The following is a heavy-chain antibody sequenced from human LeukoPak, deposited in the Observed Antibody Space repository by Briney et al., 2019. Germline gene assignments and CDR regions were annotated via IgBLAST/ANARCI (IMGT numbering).Heavy chain of an antibody. V-gene: IGHV3-7*01. J-gene: IGHJ6*03. D-gene: IGHD3-3*01. Sequence: GGSLRLSCAASGFTFSSYWMTWVRQAPGKGLEWVANIREDGSEKYYVDSVKGRFAISRDNAKNSLYLQVNSLRAEDTAVYYCARLNYDFWSGVWEGYYMDVWGKGTTVTVSS. CDR2: IREDGSEK. CDR1: GFTFSSYW. CDR3: ARLNYDFWSGVWEGYYMDV.